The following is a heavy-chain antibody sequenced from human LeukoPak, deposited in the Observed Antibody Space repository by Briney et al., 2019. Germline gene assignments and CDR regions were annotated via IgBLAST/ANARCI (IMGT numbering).Heavy chain of an antibody. CDR3: ARVTSDYYGSGSYSWAFDY. CDR1: GGSIISSNW. V-gene: IGHV4-4*02. Sequence: PSETLSLTCAVSGGSIISSNWWSWVRQPPGKGLEWIGEIYHSGSTNYNPSLKSRVTISVDKSKNQFSLKLSSVTAADTAVYYCARVTSDYYGSGSYSWAFDYWGQGTLVTVSS. J-gene: IGHJ4*02. CDR2: IYHSGST. D-gene: IGHD3-10*01.